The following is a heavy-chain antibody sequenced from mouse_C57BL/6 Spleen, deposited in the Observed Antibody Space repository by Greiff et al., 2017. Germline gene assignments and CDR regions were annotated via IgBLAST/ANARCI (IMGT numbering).Heavy chain of an antibody. V-gene: IGHV5-4*01. J-gene: IGHJ1*03. D-gene: IGHD2-3*01. CDR2: ISDGGSYT. Sequence: EVQLVESGGGLVKPGGSLKLSCAASGFTFSSYAMSWVRQTPEKRLEWVATISDGGSYTYYPDNVKGRFTISRDNAKNNLYLQMSHLKSEDTAMYDCEREDYDGYSWYFDVWGTGTTVTVSS. CDR1: GFTFSSYA. CDR3: EREDYDGYSWYFDV.